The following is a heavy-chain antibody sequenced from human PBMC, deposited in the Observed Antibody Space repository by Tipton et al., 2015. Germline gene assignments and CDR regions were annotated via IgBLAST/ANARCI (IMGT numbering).Heavy chain of an antibody. CDR3: ARRSLVGQEGLDS. CDR1: GDSISSINW. Sequence: TLSLTCAVSGDSISSINWWSWVRQPPGKGLEWIGQIYHSGHANYNPSLTSRATLSVDMSNNYFSLKLTSVTAADTAVYYCARRSLVGQEGLDSWGQGTLVSVSS. D-gene: IGHD2-8*02. V-gene: IGHV4-4*02. J-gene: IGHJ4*02. CDR2: IYHSGHA.